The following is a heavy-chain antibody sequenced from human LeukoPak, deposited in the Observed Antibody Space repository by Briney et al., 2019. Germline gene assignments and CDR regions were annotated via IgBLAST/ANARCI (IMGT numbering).Heavy chain of an antibody. Sequence: GGSLRLSCAASGFTFSSYAMSWVRQAPGKGLEWVGRIKSKTDGGTTDYAAPVKGRFTISRDDSKNTLYLQMNSLKTEDTAVYYCTTDGNDYGDYVDYYYGMDVWGQGTTVTVSS. J-gene: IGHJ6*02. V-gene: IGHV3-15*01. CDR2: IKSKTDGGTT. CDR3: TTDGNDYGDYVDYYYGMDV. D-gene: IGHD4-17*01. CDR1: GFTFSSYA.